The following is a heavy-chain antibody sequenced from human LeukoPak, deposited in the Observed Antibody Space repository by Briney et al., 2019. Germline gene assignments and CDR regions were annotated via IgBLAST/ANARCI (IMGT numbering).Heavy chain of an antibody. CDR1: GGSISSYY. D-gene: IGHD5-18*01. CDR3: ARVGVDTAMASFGY. V-gene: IGHV4-59*01. J-gene: IGHJ4*02. Sequence: SETLSLTCTVSGGSISSYYWSWIRQPPGKGLEWIGYIYYSGSTNYNPSLKSRVTISVDTSKNQFSLKLSSVTAADTAVYYCARVGVDTAMASFGYWGQGTLVTVSS. CDR2: IYYSGST.